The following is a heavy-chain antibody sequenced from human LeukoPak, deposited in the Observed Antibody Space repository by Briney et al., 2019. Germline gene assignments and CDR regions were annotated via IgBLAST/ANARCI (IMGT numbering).Heavy chain of an antibody. V-gene: IGHV4-59*01. CDR1: GGSISSYY. Sequence: SETPSLTCTVSGGSISSYYWSWIRQPPGKGLEWIGYIYYSGSTNYNPSLKSRVTISVDTSKNQFSLKLSSVTAADTAVYYCARIGHEDYYFDYWGQGTLVTVSS. CDR2: IYYSGST. CDR3: ARIGHEDYYFDY. J-gene: IGHJ4*02.